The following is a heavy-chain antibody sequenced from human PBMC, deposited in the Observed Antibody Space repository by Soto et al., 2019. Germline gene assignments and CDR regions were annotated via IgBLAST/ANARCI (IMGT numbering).Heavy chain of an antibody. CDR3: ARGDTATNSCYYGMDG. J-gene: IGHJ6*04. Sequence: SVKVSCKASGGTFSSYAISWVRQAPGQGLEWMGGIIPIFGTANYAQKFQGRVTITADESTSTAYMELSSLRSEDTAVYYCARGDTATNSCYYGMDGWGKGSRVTVAS. V-gene: IGHV1-69*13. CDR1: GGTFSSYA. CDR2: IIPIFGTA. D-gene: IGHD5-18*01.